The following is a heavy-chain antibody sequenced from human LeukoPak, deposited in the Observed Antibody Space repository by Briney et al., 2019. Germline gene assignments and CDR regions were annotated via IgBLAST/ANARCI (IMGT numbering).Heavy chain of an antibody. V-gene: IGHV4-39*01. CDR3: ARRKGYCSGGSCYNWFDP. CDR1: GGSISSSSYY. J-gene: IGHJ5*02. D-gene: IGHD2-15*01. CDR2: IYFSGIT. Sequence: PSESLSLTCTVSGGSISSSSYYWGWSPQPPGKGLEWFGRIYFSGITYYDPSLKSRVTISVDSSKNQFSLKLSSVTAADTAVYYCARRKGYCSGGSCYNWFDPWGQGTLVTVSS.